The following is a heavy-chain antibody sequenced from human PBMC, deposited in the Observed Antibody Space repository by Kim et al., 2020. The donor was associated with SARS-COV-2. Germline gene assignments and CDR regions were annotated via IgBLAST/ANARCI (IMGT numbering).Heavy chain of an antibody. D-gene: IGHD3-10*01. CDR2: IWYDGSHK. V-gene: IGHV3-33*01. CDR3: ARQGSYLAAREY. Sequence: GGSLRLSCVASGFDLINYGVHWVRQAPGKGLDWVAVIWYDGSHKFYSDSAKGRFTISRDNSKNTVYLQMNSLRLDDTAVYFCARQGSYLAAREYWGQGTLVTVST. CDR1: GFDLINYG. J-gene: IGHJ4*02.